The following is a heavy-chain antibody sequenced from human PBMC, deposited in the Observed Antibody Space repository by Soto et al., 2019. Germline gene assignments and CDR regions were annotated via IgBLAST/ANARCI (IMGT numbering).Heavy chain of an antibody. Sequence: GGSLRLSCTGSGFDFGDYYMSWIRQAPGKGLEWVSYIDSGDGTTYYTDSVKGRFTISRDNAKKTVYLQMSSLRVEDTALYYCVRPYYSSSWFPFDRWGQGTLVTVSS. J-gene: IGHJ4*02. CDR3: VRPYYSSSWFPFDR. CDR1: GFDFGDYY. V-gene: IGHV3-11*01. CDR2: IDSGDGTT. D-gene: IGHD6-13*01.